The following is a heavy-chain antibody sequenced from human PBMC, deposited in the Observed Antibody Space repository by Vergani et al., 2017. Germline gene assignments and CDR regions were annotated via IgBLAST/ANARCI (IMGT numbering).Heavy chain of an antibody. V-gene: IGHV3-33*01. CDR3: ARAPDGESCSSTSCYPIYYYYYMDV. J-gene: IGHJ6*03. CDR1: GFTFNRYG. Sequence: VQLVQSGGGVVQPGGSLRLSCVASGFTFNRYGMQWVRQAPGKGLEWVAYVLFDGSNEYYADSVKGRFIVSRDNSNDALYLQMNSLRAEDTAVYYCARAPDGESCSSTSCYPIYYYYYMDVWGKXP. D-gene: IGHD2-2*01. CDR2: VLFDGSNE.